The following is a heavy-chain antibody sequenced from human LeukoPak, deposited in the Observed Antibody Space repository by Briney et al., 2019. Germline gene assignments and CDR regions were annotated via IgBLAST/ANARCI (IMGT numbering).Heavy chain of an antibody. CDR3: ARLSRSRDGYNYDGGPDY. J-gene: IGHJ4*02. Sequence: PSETLSLTCTVSGGSISSTSYCGGWIRQPPGKGLEWIGSMCYSGSSDHNPSLKSRVTISVDTSKNHFSLKLSPVTAADTAVYYCARLSRSRDGYNYDGGPDYWGQGTLVTVSS. CDR1: GGSISSTSYC. V-gene: IGHV4-39*07. CDR2: MCYSGSS. D-gene: IGHD5-24*01.